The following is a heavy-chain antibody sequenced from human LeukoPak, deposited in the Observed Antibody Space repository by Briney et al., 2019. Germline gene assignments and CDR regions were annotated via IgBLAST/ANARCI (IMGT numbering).Heavy chain of an antibody. Sequence: GRSLRLYCAASGFTFSSYAMHWVRQAPGKGLEWVAVISYDGSNKYYTDSVKGRFTISRDNSKNTLYLQMNSLRVEDTAVYYCAREDTALVIAYWGQGTLVTVSS. V-gene: IGHV3-30-3*01. CDR1: GFTFSSYA. CDR2: ISYDGSNK. D-gene: IGHD5-18*01. CDR3: AREDTALVIAY. J-gene: IGHJ4*02.